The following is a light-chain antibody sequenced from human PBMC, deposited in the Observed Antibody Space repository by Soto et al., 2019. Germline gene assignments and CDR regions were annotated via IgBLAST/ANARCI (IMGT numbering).Light chain of an antibody. CDR3: QQHDSSPLT. CDR2: STS. J-gene: IGKJ4*01. Sequence: EIVLTQSPGTLSLSPGERATLSCRASQSVSSSYFAWYQQKPGQAPRLLMYSTSSRATGIPDRFSGSGSGTDFTLIISRLEPEDFAVYYCQQHDSSPLTFGGGTKV. V-gene: IGKV3-20*01. CDR1: QSVSSSY.